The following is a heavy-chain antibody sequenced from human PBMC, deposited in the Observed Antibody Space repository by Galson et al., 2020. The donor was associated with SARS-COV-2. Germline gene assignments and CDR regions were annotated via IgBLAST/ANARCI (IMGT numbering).Heavy chain of an antibody. V-gene: IGHV3-21*01. J-gene: IGHJ4*02. CDR1: GFSFSGYS. CDR3: ARWRGFLRSVGANTYFDS. Sequence: GGSLRLSCAASGFSFSGYSLNWVRQAPGKGLEWVSSITASSTSIYYADSVKGRFTISRDDAKNSVFLQMSSLGAEDTAVYYCARWRGFLRSVGANTYFDSWGQGTLVTVSS. D-gene: IGHD3-3*01. CDR2: ITASSTSI.